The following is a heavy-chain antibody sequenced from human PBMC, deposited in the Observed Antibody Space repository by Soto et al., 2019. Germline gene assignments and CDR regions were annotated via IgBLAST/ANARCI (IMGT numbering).Heavy chain of an antibody. J-gene: IGHJ6*02. D-gene: IGHD2-15*01. CDR3: ARDGKLIGYCSGGSCYTGGNYYYYGMDV. Sequence: GASVKVSCKASGYTFTSYGTSWVRQAPGQGLEWMGWISAYNGNTNYAQKLQGRVTMTTDTSTSTAYMELRSLRSDDTAVYYCARDGKLIGYCSGGSCYTGGNYYYYGMDVWGQGTTVTVSS. CDR1: GYTFTSYG. CDR2: ISAYNGNT. V-gene: IGHV1-18*01.